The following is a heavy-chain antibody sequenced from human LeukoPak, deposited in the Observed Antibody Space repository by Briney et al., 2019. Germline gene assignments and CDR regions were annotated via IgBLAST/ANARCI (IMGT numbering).Heavy chain of an antibody. J-gene: IGHJ4*02. D-gene: IGHD3-9*01. CDR2: IKSKTDGGTT. V-gene: IGHV3-15*07. CDR1: GFIFSNAW. Sequence: GGSVRLSCADSGFIFSNAWMNWVRQAPGKGLEWVGRIKSKTDGGTTDYAAPVKGRFIISRDDSKNTLYLQMNSLKTEDTALYYCTTVYLTGEGNDYWGQGTLVTVSS. CDR3: TTVYLTGEGNDY.